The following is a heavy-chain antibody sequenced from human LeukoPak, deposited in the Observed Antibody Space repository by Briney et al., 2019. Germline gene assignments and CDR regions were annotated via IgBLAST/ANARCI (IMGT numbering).Heavy chain of an antibody. CDR1: GFTFTSSA. CDR2: IVVGSGNT. Sequence: SMTVSCKASGFTFTSSAVQWVRQARGQRLEWIGWIVVGSGNTNYAQKFQERVTITRDMSTSTAYMELSSLRSEDTAVYYCAADTHRSDSNGYRDFDYWGQGTLVTVSS. CDR3: AADTHRSDSNGYRDFDY. V-gene: IGHV1-58*01. D-gene: IGHD6-13*01. J-gene: IGHJ4*02.